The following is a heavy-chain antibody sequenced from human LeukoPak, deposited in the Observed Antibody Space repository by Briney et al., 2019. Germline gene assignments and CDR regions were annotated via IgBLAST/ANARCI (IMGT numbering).Heavy chain of an antibody. J-gene: IGHJ4*02. CDR2: ISGSGGST. V-gene: IGHV3-23*01. CDR3: AKSPYYDFWSGNYFDY. CDR1: GFTFSSYA. Sequence: GGSLRLSCAASGFTFSSYAMSWVRQAPGKGLEWVSAISGSGGSTYYADSVKGRFTISRDNSKNTLYLQMNSLRAEDTAVYYCAKSPYYDFWSGNYFDYWGQGTLVTVSS. D-gene: IGHD3-3*01.